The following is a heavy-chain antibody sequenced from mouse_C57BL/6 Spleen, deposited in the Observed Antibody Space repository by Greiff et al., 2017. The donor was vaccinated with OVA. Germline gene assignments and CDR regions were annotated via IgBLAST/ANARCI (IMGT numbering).Heavy chain of an antibody. V-gene: IGHV7-1*01. J-gene: IGHJ3*01. Sequence: EVHLVESGGGLVQSGRSLRLSCATSGFTFSDFYMEWVRQAPGKGLEWIAASRNKANDYTTEYSASVKGRFIVSRDTSQSILYLQMNALRAEDTAIYYCARDASDYDVFAYWGQGTLVTVSA. CDR2: SRNKANDYTT. D-gene: IGHD2-4*01. CDR1: GFTFSDFY. CDR3: ARDASDYDVFAY.